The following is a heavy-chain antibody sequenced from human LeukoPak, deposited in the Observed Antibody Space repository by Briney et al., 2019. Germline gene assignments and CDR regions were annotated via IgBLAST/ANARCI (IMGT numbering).Heavy chain of an antibody. CDR1: GGSISSSSYY. CDR3: ARSSAHYYYYMDV. V-gene: IGHV4-39*07. CDR2: IYYSGST. D-gene: IGHD2-15*01. J-gene: IGHJ6*03. Sequence: SETLSLTCTVSGGSISSSSYYWGWIRQPPGKGLEWIGSIYYSGSTYYNSSLKSRVTISVDTSKNQFSLKLSSVTAADTAVYYCARSSAHYYYYMDVWGKGTTVTVSS.